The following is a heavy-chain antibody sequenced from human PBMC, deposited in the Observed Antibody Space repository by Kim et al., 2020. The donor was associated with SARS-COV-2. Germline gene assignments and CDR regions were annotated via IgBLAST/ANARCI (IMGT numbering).Heavy chain of an antibody. D-gene: IGHD3-22*01. CDR2: MNPNSGNT. V-gene: IGHV1-8*01. CDR3: ARGVRITMIVVVITTDYYYYMDD. J-gene: IGHJ6*03. CDR1: GYTFTSYD. Sequence: ASVKVSCKASGYTFTSYDINWVRQATGQGLEWMGWMNPNSGNTGYAQKFQGRVTMTRNTSISTAYMELSSLRSEDTAVYYCARGVRITMIVVVITTDYYYYMDDWGKGTTVTVSS.